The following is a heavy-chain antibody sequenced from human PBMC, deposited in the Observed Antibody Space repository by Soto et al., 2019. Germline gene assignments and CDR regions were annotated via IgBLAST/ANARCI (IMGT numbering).Heavy chain of an antibody. Sequence: ASVKVSCKASGCTFTSYGISWVRRAPGQGLEWMGWISAYNGNTNYAQKLQGRVTMTTDTSTSTAYMELRSLRSDDTAVYYCARDGIAVAGHYHYYGMDVWGQGTTVTVS. V-gene: IGHV1-18*01. CDR3: ARDGIAVAGHYHYYGMDV. CDR1: GCTFTSYG. CDR2: ISAYNGNT. J-gene: IGHJ6*02. D-gene: IGHD6-19*01.